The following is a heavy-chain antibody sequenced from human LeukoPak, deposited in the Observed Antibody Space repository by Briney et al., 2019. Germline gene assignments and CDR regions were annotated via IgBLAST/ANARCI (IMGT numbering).Heavy chain of an antibody. J-gene: IGHJ4*02. V-gene: IGHV1-2*02. CDR3: ARDRGYCSGGSCRLAVAGRHFDY. CDR1: GYTFTGYY. D-gene: IGHD2-15*01. Sequence: ASVKVSCKASGYTFTGYYMHWVRQAPGQGPEWMGWINPNSGGTNYAQKFQGRVTMTRDTSISTAYMELSRLRSDDTAVYYCARDRGYCSGGSCRLAVAGRHFDYWGQGTLVTVSS. CDR2: INPNSGGT.